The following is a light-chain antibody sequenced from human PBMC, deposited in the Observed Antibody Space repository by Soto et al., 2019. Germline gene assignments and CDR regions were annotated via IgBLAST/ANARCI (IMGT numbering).Light chain of an antibody. V-gene: IGLV2-14*01. CDR2: EVS. Sequence: QSALTQPASVSGSPGQSITISCTGTSSDVDGSNYVSWYQQHPGKAPKLMIYEVSNRPSGVSHRFSGSKSGNTASLTISGLQAEDEADYYCSSYTSSRTLDVFGAGTKLTVL. CDR3: SSYTSSRTLDV. CDR1: SSDVDGSNY. J-gene: IGLJ1*01.